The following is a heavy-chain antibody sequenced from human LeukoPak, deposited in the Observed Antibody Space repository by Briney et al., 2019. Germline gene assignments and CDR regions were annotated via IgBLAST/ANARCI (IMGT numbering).Heavy chain of an antibody. D-gene: IGHD4-17*01. CDR3: ARRTNDNGDYRGSFGY. J-gene: IGHJ4*02. Sequence: GESLKISCKGSGYSFSNYWIGWVRQMPGKGLEWMGIIYPGDSDTRYSPSFEGQVTISVDKSITTVYLQWSSLQASDSAMYYCARRTNDNGDYRGSFGYWGQGTLVTVSS. CDR1: GYSFSNYW. CDR2: IYPGDSDT. V-gene: IGHV5-51*01.